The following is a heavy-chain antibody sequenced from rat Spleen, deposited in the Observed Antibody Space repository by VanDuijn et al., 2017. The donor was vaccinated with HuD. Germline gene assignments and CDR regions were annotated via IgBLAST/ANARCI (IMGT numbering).Heavy chain of an antibody. CDR2: IWNTGGT. D-gene: IGHD4-3*01. CDR3: ARHPSAYYFDY. Sequence: QVQLKESGPGLVQPSQTLSLTCTVSGFSLTNYHVHWVRQPPGKGLEWMGVIWNTGGTRYNSVFKSRLSISKDTSKTQVFLKMNSLQTEDTATYYCARHPSAYYFDYWGQGVMVTVSS. V-gene: IGHV2-41*01. CDR1: GFSLTNYH. J-gene: IGHJ2*01.